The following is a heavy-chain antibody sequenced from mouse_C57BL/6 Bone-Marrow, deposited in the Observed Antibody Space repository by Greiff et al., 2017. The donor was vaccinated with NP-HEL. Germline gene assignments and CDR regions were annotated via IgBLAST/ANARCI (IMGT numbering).Heavy chain of an antibody. V-gene: IGHV3-6*01. CDR1: GYSITSGYY. Sequence: EVKLMESGPGLVKPSQSLSLTCSVTGYSITSGYYWNWIRQFPGNKLEWMGYISYDGSNNYNPSLKNRISITRDTSKNQFFLKLNSVTTDATATYYCARGSSQDYYAMDYWGQGTSVTVSS. CDR2: ISYDGSN. J-gene: IGHJ4*01. CDR3: ARGSSQDYYAMDY. D-gene: IGHD3-1*01.